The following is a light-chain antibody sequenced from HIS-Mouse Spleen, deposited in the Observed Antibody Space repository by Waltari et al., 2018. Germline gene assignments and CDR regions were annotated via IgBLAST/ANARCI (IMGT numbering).Light chain of an antibody. V-gene: IGLV2-23*01. CDR2: EGS. CDR3: CSYAGSSTVV. CDR1: SSDVGRYNI. J-gene: IGLJ2*01. Sequence: QSALTQPASVSGSPGQSITISCNGTSSDVGRYNIVSWYQQHPGKAPKLMIYEGSKRPSGVSNRFSGSKSGNTASLTISGLQAEDEADYYCCSYAGSSTVVFGGGTKLTVL.